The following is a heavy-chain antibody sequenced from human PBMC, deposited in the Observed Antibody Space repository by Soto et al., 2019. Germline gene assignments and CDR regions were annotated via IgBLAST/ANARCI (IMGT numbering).Heavy chain of an antibody. CDR3: ARVYREYYFDY. D-gene: IGHD2-2*01. CDR2: IYHSGST. V-gene: IGHV4-30-2*01. CDR1: GASISSGGYS. J-gene: IGHJ4*02. Sequence: TLSITCSVSGASISSGGYSGSWIRQPPGKGLEWIGYIYHSGSTYYNPSLKGRVTISVDRSKNQFSLKLSSVTAADTAVYYCARVYREYYFDYWGQGTLVTVYS.